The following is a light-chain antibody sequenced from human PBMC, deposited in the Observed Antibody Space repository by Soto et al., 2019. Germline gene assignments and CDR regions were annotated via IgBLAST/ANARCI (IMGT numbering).Light chain of an antibody. Sequence: DIQMTQSPSTLSASVGDRVTITCRASQSISSWLAWYQQKPGKAPKLLIYKASSLESGVPSRFSGSGSGTEFTLTISSLQPDDFATYYCQQRGNWPPLTFGGGTKVEIK. J-gene: IGKJ4*01. CDR1: QSISSW. CDR3: QQRGNWPPLT. CDR2: KAS. V-gene: IGKV1-5*03.